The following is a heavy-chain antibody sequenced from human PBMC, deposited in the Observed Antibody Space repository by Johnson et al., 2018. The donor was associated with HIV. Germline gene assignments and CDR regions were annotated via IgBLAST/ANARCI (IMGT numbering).Heavy chain of an antibody. CDR3: AREQLALYDAFDI. Sequence: VQVVESGGGLVQPGGSLRLSCAASGFTFSSYWMSWVRQAPGKGLEWVANIKQDGSEKYYVDSVKGRFTISRDNAKNSLYLQMNSLRAEDTAVYYCAREQLALYDAFDIWGQGTMVTVSS. J-gene: IGHJ3*02. V-gene: IGHV3-7*04. CDR1: GFTFSSYW. D-gene: IGHD6-6*01. CDR2: IKQDGSEK.